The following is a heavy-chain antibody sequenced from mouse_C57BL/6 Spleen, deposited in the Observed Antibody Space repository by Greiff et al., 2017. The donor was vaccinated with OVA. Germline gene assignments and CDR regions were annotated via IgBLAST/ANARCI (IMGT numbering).Heavy chain of an antibody. Sequence: LVESGAELVRPGSSVKLSCKASGYTFTSYWMHWVKQRPIQGLEWIGNIDPSDSETHYNQKFKDKATLTVDKSSSTAYMQLSSLTSEDSAVYYCARWGGLRLDYWGQGTTLTVSS. V-gene: IGHV1-52*01. CDR3: ARWGGLRLDY. D-gene: IGHD2-4*01. J-gene: IGHJ2*01. CDR2: IDPSDSET. CDR1: GYTFTSYW.